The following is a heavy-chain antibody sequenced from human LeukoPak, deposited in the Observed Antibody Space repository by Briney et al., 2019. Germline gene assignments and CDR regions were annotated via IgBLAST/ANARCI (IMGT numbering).Heavy chain of an antibody. CDR2: ITGRGGNT. CDR3: AKWGDFDVLTGYYVPDF. V-gene: IGHV3-23*01. Sequence: GALRLSCAASGFTFSNYAMSWVRQAPGKGLEGVSAITGRGGNTYYADSVKGRFTISRDNSKKTLYMQMNRLRDEERAVYYCAKWGDFDVLTGYYVPDFWGQGTLVTVSS. J-gene: IGHJ4*02. CDR1: GFTFSNYA. D-gene: IGHD3-9*01.